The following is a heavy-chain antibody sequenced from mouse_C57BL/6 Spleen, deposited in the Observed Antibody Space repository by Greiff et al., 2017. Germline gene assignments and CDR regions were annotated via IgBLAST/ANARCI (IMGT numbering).Heavy chain of an antibody. Sequence: EVKLMESGGGLVKPGGSLKLSCAASGFTFSDYGMHWVRQAPEKGLEWVAYISSGSSTIYYADTVKGRFTISRDNAKNTLFLQMTSLRSEDTAMYYCASPLGDYWGQGTSVTVSS. CDR1: GFTFSDYG. V-gene: IGHV5-17*01. CDR2: ISSGSSTI. J-gene: IGHJ4*01. D-gene: IGHD6-1*01. CDR3: ASPLGDY.